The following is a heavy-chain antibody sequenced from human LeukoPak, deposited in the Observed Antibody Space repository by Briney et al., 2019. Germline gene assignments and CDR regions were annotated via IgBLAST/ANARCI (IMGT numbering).Heavy chain of an antibody. CDR2: ISGSGGST. D-gene: IGHD5-18*01. CDR1: GFTFSSYS. Sequence: GGSLRLSCAASGFTFSSYSMNWVRQAPGKGLEWVSAISGSGGSTYYADSVKGRFTISRDNSKNTLYLQMNSLRAEDTAVYYCAKPYVDTAMVTNWFDPWGQGTLVTVSS. V-gene: IGHV3-23*01. CDR3: AKPYVDTAMVTNWFDP. J-gene: IGHJ5*02.